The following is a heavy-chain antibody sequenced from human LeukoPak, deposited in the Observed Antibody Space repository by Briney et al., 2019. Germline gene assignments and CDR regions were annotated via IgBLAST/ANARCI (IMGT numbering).Heavy chain of an antibody. J-gene: IGHJ3*02. D-gene: IGHD6-13*01. CDR1: GGSISSGSYY. V-gene: IGHV4-61*02. CDR3: ARDSSSWYGGAFDI. Sequence: SETLSLTCTVSGGSISSGSYYWRWIRQPAGKGLEWIGRIYTSGSTNYNPSLKSRVTISVDTSKNQFSLKLSSVPAADTAVYHCARDSSSWYGGAFDIWGQGTMVTVSS. CDR2: IYTSGST.